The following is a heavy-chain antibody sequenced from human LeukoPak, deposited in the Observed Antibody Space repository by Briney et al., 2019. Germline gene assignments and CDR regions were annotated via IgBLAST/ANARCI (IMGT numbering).Heavy chain of an antibody. V-gene: IGHV1-2*02. J-gene: IGHJ4*02. Sequence: ASVKVSCKTSGYTFTGYYMHWVQQAPGQGLEWMGWINPNSGGTNYAQKFQGRVTMTRDTSISTAYMELSRLRSDDTAVYYCARDLGTTVTEMTFDYWGQGTLVTVSS. CDR1: GYTFTGYY. D-gene: IGHD4-17*01. CDR2: INPNSGGT. CDR3: ARDLGTTVTEMTFDY.